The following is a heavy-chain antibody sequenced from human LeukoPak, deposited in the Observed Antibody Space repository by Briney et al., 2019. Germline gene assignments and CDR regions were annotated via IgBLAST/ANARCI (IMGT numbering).Heavy chain of an antibody. J-gene: IGHJ4*02. CDR1: GFTFSSHA. CDR2: ISISGDIT. V-gene: IGHV3-23*01. CDR3: ANEEVPNDY. Sequence: GGSLRLSCAVSGFTFSSHAMAWVRQAPGKGLEWVSGISISGDITYYADSVQGRFIISRDNSKNTVYLQMNSLRVEDTAVYYCANEEVPNDYWGQGTLVTVSS. D-gene: IGHD4/OR15-4a*01.